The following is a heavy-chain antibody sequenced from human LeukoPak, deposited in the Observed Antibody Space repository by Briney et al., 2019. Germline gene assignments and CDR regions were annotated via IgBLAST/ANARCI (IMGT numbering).Heavy chain of an antibody. CDR2: IYYSGST. D-gene: IGHD5-18*01. Sequence: PSETLSLTCTVSGGSISSYYWSWIRQPPGKGLEWIGYIYYSGSTNYNPSLKSRVTISVDTSKNQFSLKLSSVTAADTAVYYCARGPMYSYGFLIDYWGQGTLVTVSS. CDR1: GGSISSYY. V-gene: IGHV4-59*12. J-gene: IGHJ4*02. CDR3: ARGPMYSYGFLIDY.